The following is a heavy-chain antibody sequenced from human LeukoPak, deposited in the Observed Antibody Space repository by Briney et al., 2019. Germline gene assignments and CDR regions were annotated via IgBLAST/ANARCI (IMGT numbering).Heavy chain of an antibody. D-gene: IGHD5-24*01. CDR3: ASAGYKYPFDP. CDR1: GASIDSYY. J-gene: IGHJ5*02. Sequence: SETLSLTCTISGASIDSYYWSWIRQPPGKGLEWIGYIYYSGTTNYNPSLKSRVTISVDTSKNQFSLKLSSVTAADTAVYYCASAGYKYPFDPWGQGTLVTVSS. V-gene: IGHV4-59*08. CDR2: IYYSGTT.